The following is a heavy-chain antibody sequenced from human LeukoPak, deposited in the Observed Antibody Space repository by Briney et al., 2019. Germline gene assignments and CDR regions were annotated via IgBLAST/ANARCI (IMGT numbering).Heavy chain of an antibody. D-gene: IGHD3-22*01. CDR2: INPNSGGT. V-gene: IGHV1-2*02. Sequence: GASVKVSCKASGYTFTGYYMHWVRQAPGQGLEWMGWINPNSGGTNYAQKFQGRVTMTRDTSISTAYMELSRLRSDDTAVYYCAREAFSSNYDSSGYNWFDPWGQGTLVTVSS. J-gene: IGHJ5*02. CDR3: AREAFSSNYDSSGYNWFDP. CDR1: GYTFTGYY.